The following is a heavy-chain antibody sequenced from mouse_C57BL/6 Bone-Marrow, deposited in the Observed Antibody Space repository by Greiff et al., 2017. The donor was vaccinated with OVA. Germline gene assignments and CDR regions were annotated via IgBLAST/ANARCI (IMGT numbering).Heavy chain of an antibody. D-gene: IGHD1-1*01. J-gene: IGHJ4*01. V-gene: IGHV5-4*03. Sequence: DVKLVESGGGLVKPGGSLKLSCAASGFTFSSYAMSWVRQTPEKRLEWVATISDGGSYTYYPDNVKGRFTISRDNAKNNLYLQMSHLKSEDTAMYYCARGVITTPYYAMDYWGQGTSVTVSS. CDR3: ARGVITTPYYAMDY. CDR2: ISDGGSYT. CDR1: GFTFSSYA.